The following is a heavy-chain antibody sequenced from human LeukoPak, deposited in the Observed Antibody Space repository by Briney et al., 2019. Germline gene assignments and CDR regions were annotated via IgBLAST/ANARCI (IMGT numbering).Heavy chain of an antibody. J-gene: IGHJ4*02. Sequence: VASVKVSCKASGYTFTGYYMHWVRQAPGQGLEWMGWINPNSGGTNYAQKFQGWVTMTRDTSISTAYMELSRLRSDDTAVYYCARSGGSGWQPIDYWGQGTLVTVSS. CDR2: INPNSGGT. CDR3: ARSGGSGWQPIDY. D-gene: IGHD6-19*01. CDR1: GYTFTGYY. V-gene: IGHV1-2*04.